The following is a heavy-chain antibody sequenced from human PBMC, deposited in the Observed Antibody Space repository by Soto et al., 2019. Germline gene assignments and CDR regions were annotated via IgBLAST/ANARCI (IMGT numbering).Heavy chain of an antibody. CDR2: ITTSGGNT. V-gene: IGHV3-23*01. CDR3: TKDWQHDS. Sequence: EVQLLESGGGLVQPGGSLRLYCAASGFTFSNYAMTWVRQAPGKGLEGGSTITTSGGNTHYADSVKGRFSVSRDNSKNTLSLQMNSLRAEDTAVYYCTKDWQHDSWGQGTLVTVSS. J-gene: IGHJ5*01. D-gene: IGHD6-13*01. CDR1: GFTFSNYA.